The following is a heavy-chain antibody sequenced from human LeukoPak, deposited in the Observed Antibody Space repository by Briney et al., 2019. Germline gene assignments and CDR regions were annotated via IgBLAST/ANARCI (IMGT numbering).Heavy chain of an antibody. Sequence: ASVTVSCKASGYTFTGYYMHWVRQAPGQGLEWMGWINPNSGGTNYAQKSPGRVTMTRDTSISTAYMELSRLRSDDTAVYYCARALAGRPHKDYAFDSWGPGTMVTVSS. CDR3: ARALAGRPHKDYAFDS. CDR2: INPNSGGT. D-gene: IGHD2-21*01. V-gene: IGHV1-2*02. CDR1: GYTFTGYY. J-gene: IGHJ3*02.